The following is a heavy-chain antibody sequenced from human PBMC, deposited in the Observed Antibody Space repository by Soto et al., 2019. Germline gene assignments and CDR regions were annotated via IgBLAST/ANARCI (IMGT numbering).Heavy chain of an antibody. D-gene: IGHD6-13*01. J-gene: IGHJ6*02. CDR2: VYYDGTT. V-gene: IGHV4-39*01. Sequence: PSETLSLTCTVSGGSISSYYWGWVRQSPGKGLEWIGTVYYDGTTYYNPYLKSRVALSVDMSLNQFFVKLTSVTATDTAVCYCARHGAAVLYYYGMDVWGQGTTVTVSS. CDR3: ARHGAAVLYYYGMDV. CDR1: GGSISSYY.